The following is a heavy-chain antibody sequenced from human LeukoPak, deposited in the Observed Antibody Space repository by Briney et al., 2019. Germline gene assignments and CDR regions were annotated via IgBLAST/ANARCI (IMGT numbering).Heavy chain of an antibody. CDR2: IYYSGTT. CDR1: GGSISSYY. Sequence: SETLSLTCTVSGGSISSYYWSWIRQPPGKGLEWIGYIYYSGTTNYNPSLKSLVIISVDTSKNQCSLKLSSVTAADTAVYYCARGPRGYYYDSSGYYYNWFDPWGQGTLVTVSS. CDR3: ARGPRGYYYDSSGYYYNWFDP. J-gene: IGHJ5*02. D-gene: IGHD3-22*01. V-gene: IGHV4-59*01.